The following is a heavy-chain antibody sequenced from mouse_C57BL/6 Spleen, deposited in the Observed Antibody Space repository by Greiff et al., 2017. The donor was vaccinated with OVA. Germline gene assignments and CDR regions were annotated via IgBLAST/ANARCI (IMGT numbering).Heavy chain of an antibody. J-gene: IGHJ4*01. D-gene: IGHD2-2*01. CDR2: IDPENGDT. Sequence: EVQLQQSGAELVRPGASVKLSCTASGFNIKDDYMHWVKQRPEQGLEWIGWIDPENGDTEYGSKFQGKATITADTSSNTAYLQLSSLTSEDTAVYYCTRIYYGYDDYAMDYWGQGTSVTVSS. CDR3: TRIYYGYDDYAMDY. CDR1: GFNIKDDY. V-gene: IGHV14-4*01.